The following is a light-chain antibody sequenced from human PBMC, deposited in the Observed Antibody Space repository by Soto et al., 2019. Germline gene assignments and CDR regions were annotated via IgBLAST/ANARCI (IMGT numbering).Light chain of an antibody. V-gene: IGLV2-11*01. J-gene: IGLJ1*01. CDR2: DVT. CDR3: CSHAGSYTFYV. Sequence: QSVLTQPRSVSVSPGQSVTLSCTGTSSDIGGYNYVSWYQQHPGKAPKLMIYDVTKRPSGVPNRFSGSKSGNTASLTISGLQADDEADYYCCSHAGSYTFYVFGTGTKVTVL. CDR1: SSDIGGYNY.